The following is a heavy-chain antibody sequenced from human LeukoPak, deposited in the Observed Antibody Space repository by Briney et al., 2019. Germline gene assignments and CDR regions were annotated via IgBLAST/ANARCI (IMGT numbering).Heavy chain of an antibody. CDR1: GGSISSYY. J-gene: IGHJ4*02. D-gene: IGHD6-13*01. CDR3: ARESYSSSWAGVDY. CDR2: IYTSGST. Sequence: SETLSLTCTVSGGSISSYYWSCIRQPAGRGLEWIGRIYTSGSTNYNPSLKSRVTISVDASKNQFSLKLSSVTAADTAVYYCARESYSSSWAGVDYWGQGTLVTVSS. V-gene: IGHV4-4*07.